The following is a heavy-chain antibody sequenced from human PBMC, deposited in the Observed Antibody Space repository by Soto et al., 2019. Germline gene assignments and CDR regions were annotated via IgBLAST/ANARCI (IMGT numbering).Heavy chain of an antibody. V-gene: IGHV4-4*02. CDR2: IYHSGST. CDR1: GGSISSSNW. Sequence: SETLSLTCAVSGGSISSSNWWSWVRQPPGKGLEWIGEIYHSGSTNYNPSLKSRVTISVDKSKNQFSLKLSSVTAADTAVYYCARDKRGKSVRGVYYYYGMDVWGQGTTGTVS. D-gene: IGHD3-10*02. CDR3: ARDKRGKSVRGVYYYYGMDV. J-gene: IGHJ6*02.